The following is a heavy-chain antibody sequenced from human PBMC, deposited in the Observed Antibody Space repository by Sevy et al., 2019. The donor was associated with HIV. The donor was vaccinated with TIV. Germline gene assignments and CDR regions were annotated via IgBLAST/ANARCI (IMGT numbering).Heavy chain of an antibody. CDR2: IRYDGSNK. J-gene: IGHJ6*02. V-gene: IGHV3-30*02. Sequence: GGSLRLSCAASGFTFSSYGMHWVRQAPGKGLEWVAFIRYDGSNKYYADSVKGRFTISRDNSKNTLYLQMNSLIAEDTAVNYCPKDLANLEYSSSWYVRSHDYYGMDVWGQGTTVTVSS. CDR3: PKDLANLEYSSSWYVRSHDYYGMDV. D-gene: IGHD6-13*01. CDR1: GFTFSSYG.